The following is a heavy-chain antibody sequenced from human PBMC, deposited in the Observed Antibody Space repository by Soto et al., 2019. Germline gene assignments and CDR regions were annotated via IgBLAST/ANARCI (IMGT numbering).Heavy chain of an antibody. CDR3: AGSSAMDYGSLDY. CDR2: IYYSGST. J-gene: IGHJ4*02. Sequence: KTSETLSLTCTVSGGSISSGDYYWSWIRQPPGKGLEWIGYIYYSGSTYYNPSLKSRVTISVDTSKNQFSLKLSSVTAADTAVYYWAGSSAMDYGSLDYWGQGTLVTVSS. D-gene: IGHD5-18*01. V-gene: IGHV4-30-4*01. CDR1: GGSISSGDYY.